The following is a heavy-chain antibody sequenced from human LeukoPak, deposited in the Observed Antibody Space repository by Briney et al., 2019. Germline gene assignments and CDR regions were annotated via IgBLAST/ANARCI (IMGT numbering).Heavy chain of an antibody. CDR2: IYYSGST. J-gene: IGHJ5*02. V-gene: IGHV4-39*01. Sequence: SETLSLTCTVSGGSISSSSYYWGWIRRPPGKGLEWIGSIYYSGSTYYNPSLKSRVTISVDTSKNQFSLKLSSVTAADTAVYYCAGLDLGFHYYDSSGYYGWFDPWGQGTLVTVSS. CDR3: AGLDLGFHYYDSSGYYGWFDP. D-gene: IGHD3-22*01. CDR1: GGSISSSSYY.